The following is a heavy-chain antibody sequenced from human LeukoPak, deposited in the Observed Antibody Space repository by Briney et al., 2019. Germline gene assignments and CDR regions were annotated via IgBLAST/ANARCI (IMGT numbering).Heavy chain of an antibody. V-gene: IGHV3-30-3*01. Sequence: PGGSLRLSCAASGFTFSSYAMHWVRQAPGKGLEWVAVISYDGSNKYYADSVKGRFTISRDNSKNTLYLQMNSLRAEDTAVYYCARGGPGAKLDYWGQGTLVTVSS. J-gene: IGHJ4*02. CDR1: GFTFSSYA. CDR3: ARGGPGAKLDY. D-gene: IGHD1-14*01. CDR2: ISYDGSNK.